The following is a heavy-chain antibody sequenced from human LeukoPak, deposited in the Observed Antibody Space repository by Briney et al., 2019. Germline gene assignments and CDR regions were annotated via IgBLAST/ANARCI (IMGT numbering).Heavy chain of an antibody. Sequence: ASVKVSCKASGKTFTGYYIHWVRQAPGQGLEWMGRINPNSGGTNYAQKFQGRVTMTRDTSISTAYTELTRLRSDDTAVYYCARGYCSGGSCYSNDAFDIWGQGTMVTVSS. CDR3: ARGYCSGGSCYSNDAFDI. D-gene: IGHD2-15*01. J-gene: IGHJ3*02. CDR2: INPNSGGT. V-gene: IGHV1-2*06. CDR1: GKTFTGYY.